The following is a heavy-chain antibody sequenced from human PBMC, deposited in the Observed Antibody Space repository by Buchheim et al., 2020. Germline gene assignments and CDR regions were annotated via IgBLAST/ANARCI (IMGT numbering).Heavy chain of an antibody. Sequence: QVQLQQWGAGLLKPSETLSLTCAVYGGSFSGYYWSWIRQPPGKGLEWIGEINHSGSTNYNPSFKSLVTISVDTSKNQLSLKLSSVTAADTAVYYCARGEITGTNWYYYYGMDVWGQGTT. V-gene: IGHV4-34*01. J-gene: IGHJ6*02. D-gene: IGHD1-7*01. CDR1: GGSFSGYY. CDR3: ARGEITGTNWYYYYGMDV. CDR2: INHSGST.